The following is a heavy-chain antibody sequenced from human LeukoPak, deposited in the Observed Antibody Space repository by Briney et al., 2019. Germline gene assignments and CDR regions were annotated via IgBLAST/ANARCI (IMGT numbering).Heavy chain of an antibody. CDR2: ISGGSEDT. V-gene: IGHV3-23*01. CDR1: GFTFGGYA. CDR3: ARTIAQYSNSWLYFYYGLDV. Sequence: GGSLRLSCTASGFTFGGYAMSWVRQAPGKGLEWGSSISGGSEDTYYADSVKGRFTISRDNSKTTLYLQMNSLRAEDTAVYYCARTIAQYSNSWLYFYYGLDVWGQGTTVTVSS. D-gene: IGHD6-13*01. J-gene: IGHJ6*02.